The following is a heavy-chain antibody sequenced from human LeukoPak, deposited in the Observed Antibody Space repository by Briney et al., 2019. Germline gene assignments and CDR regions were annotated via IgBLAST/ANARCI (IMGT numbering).Heavy chain of an antibody. V-gene: IGHV3-30*02. D-gene: IGHD3-9*01. CDR2: IRYVGINK. Sequence: GGSLRLSCAASGFTFSTYGMHWVRQAPGKGLEWVSFIRYVGINKYYADSVKGRFTISRDNSKNTLYLQMNSLRPEDTALYYCAKGDFDWLLYYFDYWGQGTLVTVSS. CDR3: AKGDFDWLLYYFDY. J-gene: IGHJ4*02. CDR1: GFTFSTYG.